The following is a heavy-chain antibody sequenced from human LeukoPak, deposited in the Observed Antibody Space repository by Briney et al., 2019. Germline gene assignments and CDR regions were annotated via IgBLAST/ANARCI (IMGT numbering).Heavy chain of an antibody. CDR3: ARDRSVRGYSYGYAEI. D-gene: IGHD5-18*01. Sequence: SETLSLTCTVSGGSISSYYWGWIRQPPGKGLEWIGSIYYSGSTYYNPSLKSRVTISVDTSKNQFSLKLSSVTAADTAVYYCARDRSVRGYSYGYAEIWGQGTLVTVSS. J-gene: IGHJ4*02. CDR1: GGSISSYY. CDR2: IYYSGST. V-gene: IGHV4-39*07.